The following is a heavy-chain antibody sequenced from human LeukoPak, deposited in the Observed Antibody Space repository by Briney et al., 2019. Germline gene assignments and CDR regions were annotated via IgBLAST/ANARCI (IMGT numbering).Heavy chain of an antibody. D-gene: IGHD6-13*01. J-gene: IGHJ4*02. CDR1: GYSISSGYY. CDR2: IYHSGRT. CDR3: ARDSSSWLDYFDY. V-gene: IGHV4-38-2*02. Sequence: SETLSLTCTVSGYSISSGYYWGWIRQPPGKGLEWIGEIYHSGRTNYNPSLKSRVTISVDKSKNRFSLKLSSVTAADTAVYFCARDSSSWLDYFDYWGQGTLVTVSS.